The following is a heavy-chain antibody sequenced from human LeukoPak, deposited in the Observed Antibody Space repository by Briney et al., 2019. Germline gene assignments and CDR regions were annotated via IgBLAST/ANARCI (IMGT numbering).Heavy chain of an antibody. CDR3: ARRWSTSSVFDY. Sequence: KCGESLKISCEGSGYSFTNYWIGWVRQMPGKGLEWMGVTYPGDSGTRYSPSFQGQVTISADKSISTAYLQWNSLKASDTAMYYCARRWSTSSVFDYWGQGTLVTVSS. CDR1: GYSFTNYW. J-gene: IGHJ4*02. CDR2: TYPGDSGT. D-gene: IGHD1-26*01. V-gene: IGHV5-51*01.